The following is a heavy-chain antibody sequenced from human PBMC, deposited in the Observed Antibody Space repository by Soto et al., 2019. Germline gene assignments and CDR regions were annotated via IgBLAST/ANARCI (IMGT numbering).Heavy chain of an antibody. Sequence: VASVKGSCKASGYTFTSYDINWVRQATGQGLEWMGWMNPNSGNTGYAQKFQGRVTMTRNTSISTAYMELSSLRSEDTAVYYCARNPHYYDSSGYYYYYGMDVWGQGTTVTVSS. CDR2: MNPNSGNT. CDR1: GYTFTSYD. V-gene: IGHV1-8*01. D-gene: IGHD3-22*01. J-gene: IGHJ6*02. CDR3: ARNPHYYDSSGYYYYYGMDV.